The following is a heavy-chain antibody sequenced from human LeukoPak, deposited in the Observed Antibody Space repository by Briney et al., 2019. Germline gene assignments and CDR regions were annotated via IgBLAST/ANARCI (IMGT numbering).Heavy chain of an antibody. CDR2: INHSGST. D-gene: IGHD6-19*01. CDR1: GGSFSGYY. Sequence: SETLSLTCAVYGGSFSGYYWSWIRQPPGKGLEWIGEINHSGSTNYNPSLKSRVTISVDTSKNQFSLKLSSVTAADTAVYYCARYPYVGSGWYGAVDYWGQGTLVTVSS. J-gene: IGHJ4*02. CDR3: ARYPYVGSGWYGAVDY. V-gene: IGHV4-34*01.